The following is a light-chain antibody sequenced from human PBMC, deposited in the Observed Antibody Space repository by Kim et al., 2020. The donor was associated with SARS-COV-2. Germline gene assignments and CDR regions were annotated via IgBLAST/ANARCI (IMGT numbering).Light chain of an antibody. CDR1: SGSVSTSYY. J-gene: IGLJ3*02. Sequence: GGTVTRTWGVSSGSVSTSYYPSWYQQTPGQAPRTLIYSTNTRSSGVPDRFSGSILGNKAALTITGAQADDESDYYCVLYMGSGIWVFGGGTQLTVL. V-gene: IGLV8-61*01. CDR3: VLYMGSGIWV. CDR2: STN.